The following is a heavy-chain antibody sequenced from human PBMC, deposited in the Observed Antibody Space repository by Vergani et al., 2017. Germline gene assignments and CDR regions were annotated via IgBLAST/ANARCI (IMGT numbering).Heavy chain of an antibody. CDR1: GYTFTGYY. V-gene: IGHV1-2*04. CDR3: ARDPGPGYCSGGSCYHFDY. D-gene: IGHD2-15*01. CDR2: INPNSGGT. Sequence: QVQLVQSGAEVKKPGASVKVSCKASGYTFTGYYMHWVRQAPGQGLEWMGWINPNSGGTNYAQKFQGWVTMTRDTSISTAYMELGRRGSDDTAVYYCARDPGPGYCSGGSCYHFDYWGQGTLVTVSS. J-gene: IGHJ4*02.